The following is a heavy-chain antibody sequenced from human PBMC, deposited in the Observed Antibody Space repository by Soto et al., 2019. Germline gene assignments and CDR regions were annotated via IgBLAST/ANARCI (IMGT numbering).Heavy chain of an antibody. Sequence: PGGSLRLSCAASGSTFSSYAMHWVRQAPGTGLEWVALISYDGNYKYYTDSVKGRFTISRDSSEDILYLQMNSLRPEDTAVYYCVRIEARYNWNFGAFYIWGQGTMVTVSS. D-gene: IGHD1-7*01. CDR2: ISYDGNYK. CDR3: VRIEARYNWNFGAFYI. J-gene: IGHJ3*02. CDR1: GSTFSSYA. V-gene: IGHV3-30-3*01.